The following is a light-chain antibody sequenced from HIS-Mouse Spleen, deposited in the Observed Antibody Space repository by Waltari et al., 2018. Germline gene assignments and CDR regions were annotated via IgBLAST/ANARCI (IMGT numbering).Light chain of an antibody. CDR2: EGS. CDR3: CSYAGSSTWV. CDR1: SSDVGSYNL. J-gene: IGLJ3*02. Sequence: QSALTQPASVSGSPGQSITISCTGTSSDVGSYNLVSWYQQHPGKAPKLMIYEGSKRPAGVSHLFSGSKSGNTASLTISGLQAEDEADYYCCSYAGSSTWVFGGGTKLTVL. V-gene: IGLV2-23*01.